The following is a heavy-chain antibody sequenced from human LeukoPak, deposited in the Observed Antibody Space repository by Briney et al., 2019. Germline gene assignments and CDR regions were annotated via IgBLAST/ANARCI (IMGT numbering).Heavy chain of an antibody. D-gene: IGHD1-26*01. CDR1: GFTFSTYG. Sequence: PGGSLRLSCAASGFTFSTYGMHWVRQAPGKGLEWVSIIYSGGSTEYADSVKSRSTISRDNSENTVYLQMNSLRGEDTAVYYCARGDSGKWNFKRGFDYWGQGTLVTISS. CDR2: IYSGGST. CDR3: ARGDSGKWNFKRGFDY. J-gene: IGHJ4*02. V-gene: IGHV3-53*01.